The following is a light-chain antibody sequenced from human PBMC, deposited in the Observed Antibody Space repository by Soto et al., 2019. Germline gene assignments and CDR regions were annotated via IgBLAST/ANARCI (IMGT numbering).Light chain of an antibody. CDR2: DAF. J-gene: IGKJ4*01. CDR1: QSVSSC. CDR3: QQRCACPLT. V-gene: IGKV3-11*01. Sequence: EIVLTQSPATLSLSPGEGATLSCSASQSVSSCLAWYQQKPGQPPRLLIYDAFTRATGIPPRFSGSGSGTDFTLTISSLEPEDFAVYYCQQRCACPLTVGGGTKVEI.